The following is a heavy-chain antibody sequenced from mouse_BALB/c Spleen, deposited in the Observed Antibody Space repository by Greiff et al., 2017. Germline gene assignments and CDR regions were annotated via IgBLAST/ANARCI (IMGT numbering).Heavy chain of an antibody. CDR3: ARGGNDFDY. J-gene: IGHJ2*01. V-gene: IGHV5-17*02. CDR2: ISSGSSTI. Sequence: EVQLVESGGGLVQPGGSRKLSCAASGFTFSSFGMHWVRQAPEKGLEWVAYISSGSSTIYYADTVKGRFTISRDNPKNTLFLQMTSLRSEDTAMYYCARGGNDFDYWGQGTTLTVSS. D-gene: IGHD2-1*01. CDR1: GFTFSSFG.